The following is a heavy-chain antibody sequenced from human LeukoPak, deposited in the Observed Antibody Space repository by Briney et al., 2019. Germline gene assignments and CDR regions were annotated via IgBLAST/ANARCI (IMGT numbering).Heavy chain of an antibody. CDR2: INPNSGGT. Sequence: ASVKVSCKASGYTFTGYYMHWVRQAPGQGLEWMGWINPNSGGTNYAQKFQGRVTMTRDTSISTAYMELSRLRSDDTAVYYCARKSTGYCSGGSCYLDHFDYRGQGTLVTVSS. CDR1: GYTFTGYY. J-gene: IGHJ4*02. V-gene: IGHV1-2*02. CDR3: ARKSTGYCSGGSCYLDHFDY. D-gene: IGHD2-15*01.